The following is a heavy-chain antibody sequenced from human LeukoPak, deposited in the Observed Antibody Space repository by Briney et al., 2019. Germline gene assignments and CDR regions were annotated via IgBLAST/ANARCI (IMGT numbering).Heavy chain of an antibody. V-gene: IGHV1-69*13. D-gene: IGHD1-14*01. CDR2: IIPIFGTA. Sequence: SVKVSCKASGGTFSSYAISWVRQAPGQGLEWMGGIIPIFGTANYAQKFQGRVTITADESTSTAYMELSSLRSEDTAVYYCARTGGGRLLRKTGHFDYWGQGTLVTVSS. CDR3: ARTGGGRLLRKTGHFDY. CDR1: GGTFSSYA. J-gene: IGHJ4*02.